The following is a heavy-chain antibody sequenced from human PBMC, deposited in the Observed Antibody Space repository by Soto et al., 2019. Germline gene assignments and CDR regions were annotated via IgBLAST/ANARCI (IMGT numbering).Heavy chain of an antibody. CDR2: IYYSGST. CDR3: AGGGVIAAAGKLFGY. D-gene: IGHD6-13*01. J-gene: IGHJ4*02. V-gene: IGHV4-31*03. CDR1: GGSISSGGYY. Sequence: QVQLQESGPGLVKPSQTLSLTCTVSGGSISSGGYYWSWIRQHPGKGLEWIGYIYYSGSTYYNPSLKGGVTISVDPSKNQFSLKLSSVTAADTAVYYCAGGGVIAAAGKLFGYCGQGTQVTV.